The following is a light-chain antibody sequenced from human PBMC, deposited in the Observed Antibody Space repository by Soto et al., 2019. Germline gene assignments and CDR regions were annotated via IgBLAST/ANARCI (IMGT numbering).Light chain of an antibody. J-gene: IGLJ2*01. Sequence: QSALTQPRSVSGSPGQSVTISCTGSSSDVGGYKYVSWYQQHPGKAPKLMIYEVNKRPSGVPDRFSGSKSGNTASLTVSGLQAEDEADYYCASHAGRKNIIFGGGTQLTVL. CDR1: SSDVGGYKY. V-gene: IGLV2-11*01. CDR2: EVN. CDR3: ASHAGRKNII.